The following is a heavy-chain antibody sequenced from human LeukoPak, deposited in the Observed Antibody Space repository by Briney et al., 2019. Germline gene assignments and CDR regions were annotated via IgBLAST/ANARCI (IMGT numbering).Heavy chain of an antibody. CDR3: ARHYSDSRVDAFDV. CDR2: IDPSDSYH. CDR1: GYRFTSYW. Sequence: GESLKISCKASGYRFTSYWISWLRQMPGKGLEWEGRIDPSDSYHSYSPAFQGHVTISDDKSLSTAYLQWSSLEASDTAMYYCARHYSDSRVDAFDVWGQGTMVTVSA. D-gene: IGHD3-22*01. J-gene: IGHJ3*01. V-gene: IGHV5-10-1*01.